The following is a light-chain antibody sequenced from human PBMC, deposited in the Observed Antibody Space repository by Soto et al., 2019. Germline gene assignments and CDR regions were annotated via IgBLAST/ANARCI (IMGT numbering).Light chain of an antibody. CDR2: WAS. CDR3: QQYGSPYT. CDR1: QSVLYSPNNNNY. J-gene: IGKJ2*01. V-gene: IGKV4-1*01. Sequence: DIVMTQSPDSLAVSLGERATINCKSSQSVLYSPNNNNYLAWFQQKPGQPPKLLIYWASTRDSGVPDRFSGSGSGTDFTLTISRLEPEDFAVYYCQQYGSPYTFGQGTKLEIK.